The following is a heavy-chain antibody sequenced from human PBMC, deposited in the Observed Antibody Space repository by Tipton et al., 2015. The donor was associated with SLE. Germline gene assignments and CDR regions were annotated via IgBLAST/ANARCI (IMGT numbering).Heavy chain of an antibody. D-gene: IGHD6-13*01. V-gene: IGHV4-39*07. J-gene: IGHJ4*02. CDR3: ARGGTAAAYGYFDY. CDR1: GGSISSSSYY. CDR2: IYYSGST. Sequence: LRLSCTVSGGSISSSSYYWGWIRQPPGKGLEWIGSIYYSGSTYYSPSLKSRVTISVDTSRKQFSLKLSSVTAADTALYYCARGGTAAAYGYFDYWGQGTLVTVSS.